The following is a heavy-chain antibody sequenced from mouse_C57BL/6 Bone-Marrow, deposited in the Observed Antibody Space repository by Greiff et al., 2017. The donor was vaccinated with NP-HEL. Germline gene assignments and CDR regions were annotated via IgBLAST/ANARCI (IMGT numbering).Heavy chain of an antibody. CDR2: INPGSGGT. Sequence: QVQLQQSGAELVRPGTSVKVSCKASGYAFTNYLIEWVKQRPGQGLEWIGVINPGSGGTNYNEKFKGKATLTADKSSSTAYMQLSSLTSEDSAVYFCARWMVTSDYYAMDYWGQGTSVTVSS. CDR1: GYAFTNYL. CDR3: ARWMVTSDYYAMDY. V-gene: IGHV1-54*01. J-gene: IGHJ4*01. D-gene: IGHD2-2*01.